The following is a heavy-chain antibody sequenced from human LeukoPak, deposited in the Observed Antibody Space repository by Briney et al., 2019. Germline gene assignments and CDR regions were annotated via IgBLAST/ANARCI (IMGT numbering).Heavy chain of an antibody. Sequence: SETLSLTCTVSGGSISSSSYYWGWIRQPPGTGLEWIGSIYYSGSTYYNPSLKSRVTISVDTSKNQFPLKLSSVTAADTAVYYCARQRYFDWLPSFDYWGQGTLVTVSS. CDR2: IYYSGST. J-gene: IGHJ4*02. CDR3: ARQRYFDWLPSFDY. CDR1: GGSISSSSYY. D-gene: IGHD3-9*01. V-gene: IGHV4-39*01.